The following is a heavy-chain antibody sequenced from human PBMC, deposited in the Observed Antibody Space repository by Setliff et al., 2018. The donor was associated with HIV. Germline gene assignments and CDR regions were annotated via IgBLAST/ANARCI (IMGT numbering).Heavy chain of an antibody. J-gene: IGHJ3*01. CDR1: VGPFSAYY. CDR2: ISHSGSP. V-gene: IGHV4-34*01. CDR3: ARVRVGATDFAFDV. D-gene: IGHD1-26*01. Sequence: SETLSLTCAVYVGPFSAYYWSWIRQSPGKGLEWIGEISHSGSPNYTPSLKSRVTISADTSKNQFSLKLTSVTAADTAVYYCARVRVGATDFAFDVWGRGTMVTVSS.